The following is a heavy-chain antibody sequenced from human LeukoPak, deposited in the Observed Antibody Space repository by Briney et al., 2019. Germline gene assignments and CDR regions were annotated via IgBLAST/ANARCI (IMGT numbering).Heavy chain of an antibody. J-gene: IGHJ4*02. D-gene: IGHD1-26*01. CDR3: ARGAGKYSGSSDFDY. V-gene: IGHV3-30-3*01. CDR2: ISYDGSNK. Sequence: GKSLRLYCAASGFTFNDHAMHWVRQAPGKGLEWVAVISYDGSNKYYADSVKGRFTISRDNSKNTLYLQMNSLRVEDTAVYYCARGAGKYSGSSDFDYWGQGTLVTVSS. CDR1: GFTFNDHA.